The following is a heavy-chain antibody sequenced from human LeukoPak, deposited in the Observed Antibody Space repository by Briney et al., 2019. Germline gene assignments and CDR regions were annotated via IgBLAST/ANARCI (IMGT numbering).Heavy chain of an antibody. Sequence: ASVKVSCKASGYTFTGYYMHWVRQAPGQGLKWMGWINPNSGGTNYAQKFQGRVTMTRDTSISTAYMELSRLRSDDTAVYYCARAPNYVWGSYRSVSNFIDYWGQGTLVTVSS. J-gene: IGHJ4*02. CDR1: GYTFTGYY. CDR2: INPNSGGT. D-gene: IGHD3-16*02. CDR3: ARAPNYVWGSYRSVSNFIDY. V-gene: IGHV1-2*02.